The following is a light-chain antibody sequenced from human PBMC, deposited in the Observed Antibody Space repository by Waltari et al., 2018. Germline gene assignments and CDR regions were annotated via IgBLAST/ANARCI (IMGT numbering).Light chain of an antibody. CDR1: QSVSSN. V-gene: IGKV3-15*01. CDR3: QHYNNWPPLT. Sequence: EIVMTRPPATLSVSPGERATLSCRASQSVSSNLAWYQQKPGQAPRLLIYGASTRATGIPARFSGSGSGTEFTLTISSLQSGDFAVYYCQHYNNWPPLTFGGGTKVEIK. CDR2: GAS. J-gene: IGKJ4*01.